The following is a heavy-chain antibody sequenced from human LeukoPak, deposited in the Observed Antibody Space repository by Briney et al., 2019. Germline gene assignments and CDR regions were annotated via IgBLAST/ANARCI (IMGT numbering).Heavy chain of an antibody. V-gene: IGHV3-74*01. J-gene: IGHJ4*02. CDR2: ISTDGSST. D-gene: IGHD3-10*01. Sequence: GGSLRLSCAASGFTFSSYWMQWVRQAPGKGLVWVSRISTDGSSTTYADSVKGRFTISRDNAKNSLYLQMNSLRAEDTAVYYCASNPLLLWFGESNWGQGTLVTVSS. CDR3: ASNPLLLWFGESN. CDR1: GFTFSSYW.